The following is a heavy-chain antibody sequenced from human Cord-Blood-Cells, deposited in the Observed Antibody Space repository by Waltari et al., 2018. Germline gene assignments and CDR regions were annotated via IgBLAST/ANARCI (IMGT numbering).Heavy chain of an antibody. CDR3: ARWGYETGTTEGAFDI. J-gene: IGHJ3*02. D-gene: IGHD1-7*01. V-gene: IGHV1-69*01. Sequence: QVQLVQSGAEVKKPGSSVKVSCKASGGTFSSYAISWVRQAPGQGLEWMGGIIPIFGTANYAQNFQGRVTITADESTSTAYMELSSLRAEDTAVYYCARWGYETGTTEGAFDIWGQGTMVTVSS. CDR2: IIPIFGTA. CDR1: GGTFSSYA.